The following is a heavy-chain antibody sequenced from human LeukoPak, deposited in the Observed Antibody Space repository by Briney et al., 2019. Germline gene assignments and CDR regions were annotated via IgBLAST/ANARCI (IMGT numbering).Heavy chain of an antibody. J-gene: IGHJ6*03. V-gene: IGHV3-11*01. CDR1: GFTFSSYW. CDR2: ISSSGSTI. CDR3: ARAPTSYYYYYYMDV. Sequence: GGSLRLSCAASGFTFSSYWMSWIRQAPGKGLEWVSYISSSGSTIYYADSVKGRFTISRDNAKNSLYLQMNSLRAEDTAVYYCARAPTSYYYYYYMDVWGKGTTVTISS.